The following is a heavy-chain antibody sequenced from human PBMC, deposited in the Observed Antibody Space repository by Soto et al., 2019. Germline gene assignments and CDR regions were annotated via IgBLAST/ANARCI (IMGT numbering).Heavy chain of an antibody. D-gene: IGHD6-6*01. CDR1: GFSFDEYA. CDR2: INWNSEIQ. CDR3: AEVFSTRSMSSAVFD. Sequence: EVLLVESGGGVVQPGRSLRLSCVVSGFSFDEYAVHWVRQAPGKGLEWVSGINWNSEIQCYADSVRGRFRTSRDHAENYRLMQVNTVIPDDTATYICAEVFSTRSMSSAVFD. J-gene: IGHJ5*01. V-gene: IGHV3-9*01.